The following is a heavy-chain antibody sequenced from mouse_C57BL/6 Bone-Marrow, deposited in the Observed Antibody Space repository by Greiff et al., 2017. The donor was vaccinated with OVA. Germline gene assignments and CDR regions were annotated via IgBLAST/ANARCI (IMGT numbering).Heavy chain of an antibody. V-gene: IGHV1-81*01. J-gene: IGHJ2*01. CDR1: GYTFTSYG. Sequence: QVQLKESGAELARPGASVKLSCKASGYTFTSYGISWVKQRTGQGLEWIGEIYPRSGNTYYNEKFKGKATLTADKSSSTAYMGLRSLTSEDSAVYFCAIYYYGSSYDYWGQGTTLTVSS. CDR3: AIYYYGSSYDY. CDR2: IYPRSGNT. D-gene: IGHD1-1*01.